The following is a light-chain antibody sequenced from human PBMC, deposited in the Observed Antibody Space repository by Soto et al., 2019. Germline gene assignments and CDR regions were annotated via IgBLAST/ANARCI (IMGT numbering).Light chain of an antibody. CDR1: QSVSSSY. J-gene: IGKJ1*01. CDR3: QESFFTLGT. Sequence: IVLTQSPGTLSFSPGERATLCSRASQSVSSSYLAGYQQKPGQAPRLLIYGASSRATGIPDRFSRIGSGTEFTLTIINLQREHFAIYFCQESFFTLGTFGRGTKVDIK. V-gene: IGKV3-20*01. CDR2: GAS.